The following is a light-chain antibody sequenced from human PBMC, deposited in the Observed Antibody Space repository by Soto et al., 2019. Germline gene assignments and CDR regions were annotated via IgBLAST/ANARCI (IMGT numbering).Light chain of an antibody. CDR3: QQYYTYWHM. Sequence: DIQMTQSPSTLSASVGDRVIITCRASQSISDYLAWYQQKPGKAPKLLIYDASNLESGVPSTFSGSGSGTEFTLTISSLQPDDFATYYCQQYYTYWHMFGQGAKVDIK. CDR1: QSISDY. V-gene: IGKV1-5*01. CDR2: DAS. J-gene: IGKJ1*01.